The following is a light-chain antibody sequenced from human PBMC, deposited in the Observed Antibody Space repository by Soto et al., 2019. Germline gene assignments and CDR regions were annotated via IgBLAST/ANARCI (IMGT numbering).Light chain of an antibody. CDR3: QQLNSYPLT. Sequence: DIQMTQSPSSLSASVGDRVTITCQASQDIREYVNWYQLKPGKAPNLLIYAASTLQGGVPSRFSGSGSGTEITLTISSLQPEDFATYYCQQLNSYPLTFGGGTKVDIK. J-gene: IGKJ4*01. CDR2: AAS. CDR1: QDIREY. V-gene: IGKV1-9*01.